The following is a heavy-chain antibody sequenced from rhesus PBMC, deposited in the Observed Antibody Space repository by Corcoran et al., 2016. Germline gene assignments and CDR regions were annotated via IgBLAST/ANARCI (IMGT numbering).Heavy chain of an antibody. V-gene: IGHV4-122*02. Sequence: QVQLQESGPGLGKPSETLSLTCVVPGGSISSGCSYWRWLRQPPGKGLEWVGYITDSRSTSYNPSIKSLVTISRDTTKNQFSLKLSSVTAADTTVYYCARDRDTATVIDYWGQGVLVTVSS. D-gene: IGHD5-12*01. CDR2: ITDSRST. CDR1: GGSISSGCSY. CDR3: ARDRDTATVIDY. J-gene: IGHJ4*01.